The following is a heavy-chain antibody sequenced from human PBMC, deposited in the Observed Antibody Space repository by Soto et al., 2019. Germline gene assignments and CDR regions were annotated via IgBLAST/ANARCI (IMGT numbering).Heavy chain of an antibody. V-gene: IGHV3-7*01. J-gene: IGHJ4*02. Sequence: EVQLMESGGGLVQPGGSLRLSCAASGFTLSYYWMSWVRQAPGKGLEWVANIKDDGSEKYYVDSVKDRFTISRDNAQNPVFLQMNSLRVEDTAIYYCARDCSGDSCQYCGQGTLVTVSS. CDR3: ARDCSGDSCQY. CDR2: IKDDGSEK. D-gene: IGHD2-15*01. CDR1: GFTLSYYW.